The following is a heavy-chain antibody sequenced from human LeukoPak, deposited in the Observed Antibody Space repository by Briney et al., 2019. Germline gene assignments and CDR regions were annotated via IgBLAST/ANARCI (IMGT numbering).Heavy chain of an antibody. Sequence: GGSLRLSCAASGFTFSSYAMSWVRQAPGKGLEWVSAISGSGGSTYYADSVKGRFTISRDNSKNTLYLQMNSLRAEDTAVYYCAKSGHYDFWSGYSFDYWGQGTLVTVSS. CDR2: ISGSGGST. V-gene: IGHV3-23*01. D-gene: IGHD3-3*01. J-gene: IGHJ4*02. CDR3: AKSGHYDFWSGYSFDY. CDR1: GFTFSSYA.